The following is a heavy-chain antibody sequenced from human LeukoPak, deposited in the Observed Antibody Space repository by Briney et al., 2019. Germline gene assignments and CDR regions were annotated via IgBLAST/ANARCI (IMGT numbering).Heavy chain of an antibody. J-gene: IGHJ4*02. CDR2: INIDGSST. CDR1: GFTFSTYW. CDR3: GRAKNSWSDSVPDC. V-gene: IGHV3-74*01. Sequence: GGSLRLSCAASGFTFSTYWLHWVRQAPGKGLVWVSRINIDGSSTYYADSVKGRFTISRDNAKNTLFLQMNSLRAEDTAVYYCGRAKNSWSDSVPDCWGQGTLVTVSS. D-gene: IGHD3-22*01.